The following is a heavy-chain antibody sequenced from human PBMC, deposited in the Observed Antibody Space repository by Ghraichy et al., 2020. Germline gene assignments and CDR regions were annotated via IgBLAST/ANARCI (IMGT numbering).Heavy chain of an antibody. D-gene: IGHD3-22*01. CDR1: GGSISSSSYY. J-gene: IGHJ3*02. V-gene: IGHV4-39*01. Sequence: SETLSLTCTVSGGSISSSSYYWGWIRQPPGKGLEWIGSIYYSGSTYYNPSLKSRVTISVDTSKNQFSLKLSSVTAADTAVYYCARRPLRIRYYDSSGYYSNAFDIWGQGTMVTVSS. CDR2: IYYSGST. CDR3: ARRPLRIRYYDSSGYYSNAFDI.